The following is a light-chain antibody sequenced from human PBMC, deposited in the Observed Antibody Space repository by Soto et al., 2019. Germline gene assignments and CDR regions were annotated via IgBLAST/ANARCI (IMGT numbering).Light chain of an antibody. V-gene: IGKV1-39*01. CDR1: QSISGY. CDR2: AAS. Sequence: DIPMTQSPSSLSASVGDRVTITCRASQSISGYLNWYQQKPGKAPKLLIYAASSLQSGVPSRFSGSGSGTDFTLTITNLQPEDFATYYCQQSNSIPLTFGGGTKVEIK. J-gene: IGKJ4*01. CDR3: QQSNSIPLT.